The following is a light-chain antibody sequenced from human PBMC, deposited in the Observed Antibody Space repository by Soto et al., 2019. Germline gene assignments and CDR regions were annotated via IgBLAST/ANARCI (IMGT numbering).Light chain of an antibody. CDR3: SSYTIRSHWV. J-gene: IGLJ3*02. CDR2: EVS. V-gene: IGLV2-14*01. Sequence: QSALTQPASVSGSPGQSITISCTGTSSDVGGYNYVSWYQQYPGKAPKLIIYEVSSRPSGVSDRFSGSKSDNMASLSISGLQPGDEADYYCSSYTIRSHWVFGGGTKLTVL. CDR1: SSDVGGYNY.